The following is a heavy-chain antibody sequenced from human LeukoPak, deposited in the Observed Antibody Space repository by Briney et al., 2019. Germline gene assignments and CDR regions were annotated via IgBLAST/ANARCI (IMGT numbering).Heavy chain of an antibody. D-gene: IGHD6-13*01. CDR3: ARDAPQVPAAGVLAS. CDR1: GFTVRDNY. CDR2: MYSGGDT. Sequence: PGGSLRLSCAASGFTVRDNYMSWVRQAPGKGLEWVSVMYSGGDTYYANSVKGRFTFSRDISKNTLFLQMNGLTTEDTAMYYCARDAPQVPAAGVLASWGQGTLVTVSS. V-gene: IGHV3-53*01. J-gene: IGHJ5*02.